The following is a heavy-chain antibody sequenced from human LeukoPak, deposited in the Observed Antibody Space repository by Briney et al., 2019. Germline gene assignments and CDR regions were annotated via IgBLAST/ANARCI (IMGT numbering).Heavy chain of an antibody. CDR2: ISGSGGST. J-gene: IGHJ6*03. CDR3: AKQTGYYYYYYKDV. D-gene: IGHD1-14*01. Sequence: PGGSLRLSCAASGFTFGGYAMSWVRQAPGKGLEWVSAISGSGGSTYYVDSVKGRFTISRDKSKNTLYLQMNSLRAEDTAVYYCAKQTGYYYYYYKDVWGKGTTVTVSS. V-gene: IGHV3-23*01. CDR1: GFTFGGYA.